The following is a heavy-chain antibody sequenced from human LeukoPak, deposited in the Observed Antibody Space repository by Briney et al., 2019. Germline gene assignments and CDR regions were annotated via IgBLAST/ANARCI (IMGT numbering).Heavy chain of an antibody. CDR1: GGSISSYY. CDR3: ARGSVTGTTDPFDY. D-gene: IGHD1-20*01. V-gene: IGHV4-59*01. Sequence: SETLSLTCTVSGGSISSYYWSWIRQPPGKGLEVIGYIYYSGSTNYNPSLKSRVTISVDTSKNQFSLKLSSVTAADTAVYYCARGSVTGTTDPFDYWGQGTLVTVSS. J-gene: IGHJ4*02. CDR2: IYYSGST.